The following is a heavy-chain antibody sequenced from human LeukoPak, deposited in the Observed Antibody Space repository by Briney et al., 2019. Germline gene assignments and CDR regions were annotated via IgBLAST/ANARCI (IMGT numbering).Heavy chain of an antibody. D-gene: IGHD1-26*01. CDR2: ISYDGSNK. J-gene: IGHJ4*02. V-gene: IGHV3-30*04. CDR3: ASTVGATTGFDY. Sequence: QPGGSLRLSCAASGFTFSSYAMHWVRQAPGKGLEWVAVISYDGSNKYYADSVKGRFTISRDNSKNTLYLQMNSLRAEDTAVYYCASTVGATTGFDYWGQGTLVTVSS. CDR1: GFTFSSYA.